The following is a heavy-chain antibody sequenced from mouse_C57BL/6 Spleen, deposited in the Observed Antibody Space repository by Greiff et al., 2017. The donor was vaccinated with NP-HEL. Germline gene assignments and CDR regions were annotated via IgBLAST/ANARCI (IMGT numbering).Heavy chain of an antibody. CDR2: IYPGSGST. D-gene: IGHD1-1*01. J-gene: IGHJ2*01. CDR1: GYTFTSYW. CDR3: ARGSYYYGSPDY. Sequence: QVQLKQSGAELVKPGASVKMSCKASGYTFTSYWITWVKQRPGQGLEWIGDIYPGSGSTNYNEKFKSKATLTVDTSSSTAYMQLSSLTSEDSAVYYCARGSYYYGSPDYWGQGTTLTVSS. V-gene: IGHV1-55*01.